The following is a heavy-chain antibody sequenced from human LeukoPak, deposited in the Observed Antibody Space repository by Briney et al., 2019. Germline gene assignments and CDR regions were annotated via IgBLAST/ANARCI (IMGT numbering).Heavy chain of an antibody. CDR3: ARGTPVRVDY. D-gene: IGHD2-2*01. CDR2: IYYSGST. J-gene: IGHJ4*02. V-gene: IGHV4-31*03. CDR1: GGSISSGGYY. Sequence: SQTLSLTCTVSGGSISSGGYYWSWIRQHPGKGLEWIGYIYYSGSTYYNPSLKSRVTISVDTSENQFSLKLSSVTAADTAVYYCARGTPVRVDYWGQGTLVTVSS.